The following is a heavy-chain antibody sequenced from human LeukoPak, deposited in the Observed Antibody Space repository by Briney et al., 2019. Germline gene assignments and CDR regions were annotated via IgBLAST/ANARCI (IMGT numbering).Heavy chain of an antibody. CDR3: AKDRRYSGSHKTNPLDY. V-gene: IGHV3-23*01. CDR1: GFTFSTHT. D-gene: IGHD1-26*01. CDR2: ISGSGGST. Sequence: PGGSLRLSCVASGFTFSTHTMNWVRQAPGKGLEWVSYISGSGGSTYYADSVKGRFTISRDNSKNTLYLQMNSLRAEDTAVYYCAKDRRYSGSHKTNPLDYWGQGTLVTVSS. J-gene: IGHJ4*02.